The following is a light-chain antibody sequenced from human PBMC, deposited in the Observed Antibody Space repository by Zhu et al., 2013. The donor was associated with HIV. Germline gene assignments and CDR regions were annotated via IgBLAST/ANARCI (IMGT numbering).Light chain of an antibody. CDR2: LAS. CDR1: QDISNH. CDR3: LQSNSYPRT. V-gene: IGKV1-17*01. J-gene: IGKJ2*02. Sequence: DIQMTQSPSSLSASVGDRVTITCRASQDISNHLGWYQQKPGKAPRRLIYLASTLQSGVPSRFSGSGSGTDFTLTISSLQPEDFATYYCLQSNSYPRTFGQGTRLEIK.